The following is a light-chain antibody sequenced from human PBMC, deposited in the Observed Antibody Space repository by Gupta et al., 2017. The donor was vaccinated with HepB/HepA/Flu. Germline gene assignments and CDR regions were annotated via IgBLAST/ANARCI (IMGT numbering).Light chain of an antibody. V-gene: IGLV1-44*01. CDR3: AAWDDSRKGVV. CDR1: SSNIGINT. CDR2: SND. J-gene: IGLJ2*01. Sequence: QSVLTQPPSASGTPGQRVTISCSGSSSNIGINTVNWYQQLPGTAPKCRIYSNDQRPSGVHDRFAGYKAGTSAYRAIRGLQADDEAEDDCAAWDDSRKGVVFGGGTKLTVL.